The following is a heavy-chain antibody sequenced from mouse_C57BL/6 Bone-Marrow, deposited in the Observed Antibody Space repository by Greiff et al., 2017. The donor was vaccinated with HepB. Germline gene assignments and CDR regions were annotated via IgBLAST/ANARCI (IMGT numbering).Heavy chain of an antibody. V-gene: IGHV7-3*01. Sequence: EVKLVESGGGLVQPGGSLSLSCAASGFPFTDYYMSWVRQPPRKALEWLGFIRNKANGYTTEYSASVTGRFTISRDNSHIILYLQMNALTAEDSSTYYCASPLDYYAMDYWGQGTSVTVSS. J-gene: IGHJ4*01. CDR3: ASPLDYYAMDY. CDR2: IRNKANGYTT. CDR1: GFPFTDYY.